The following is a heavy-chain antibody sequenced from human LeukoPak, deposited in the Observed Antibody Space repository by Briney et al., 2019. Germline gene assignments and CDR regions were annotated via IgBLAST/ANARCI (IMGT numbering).Heavy chain of an antibody. V-gene: IGHV4-59*01. Sequence: SETLSLTCTVSGGSISSYYWSWIRQPPGKGLEWIGYIYYSGSTNYNPSLKSRVTISVDTSKNQFSLKLSSVTAADTAVYYCARETRGTTVTSIFDYWGQGTLVTVSS. J-gene: IGHJ4*02. CDR3: ARETRGTTVTSIFDY. D-gene: IGHD4-17*01. CDR2: IYYSGST. CDR1: GGSISSYY.